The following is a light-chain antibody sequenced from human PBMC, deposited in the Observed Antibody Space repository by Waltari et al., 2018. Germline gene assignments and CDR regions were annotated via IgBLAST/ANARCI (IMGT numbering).Light chain of an antibody. Sequence: EIVLTQSPATLSLSPGERATLSCTASQNIHSYLAWYQQKPGQTPRLIIYDAFNRAAGIPARFRGSGSGTDFTLTISSLEPEDFAVYYCQQRSNRPPLAFGGGTKVEVK. CDR3: QQRSNRPPLA. V-gene: IGKV3-11*01. J-gene: IGKJ4*01. CDR1: QNIHSY. CDR2: DAF.